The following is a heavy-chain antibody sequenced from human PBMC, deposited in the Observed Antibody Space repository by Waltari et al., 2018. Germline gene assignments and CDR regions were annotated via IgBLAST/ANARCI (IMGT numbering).Heavy chain of an antibody. J-gene: IGHJ4*02. CDR1: GGSISSYD. CDR2: IYTSGST. CDR3: ARERDTAMATHFDY. D-gene: IGHD5-18*01. V-gene: IGHV4-4*07. Sequence: QVQLQESGPGLVKPSETLSLTCTVSGGSISSYDGSWIRQPAGKGLEWIGRIYTSGSTNYNPSLKCRVTMSVDTSKNQFSLKRSSVTAADTAVYYCARERDTAMATHFDYWGQGTLVTVSS.